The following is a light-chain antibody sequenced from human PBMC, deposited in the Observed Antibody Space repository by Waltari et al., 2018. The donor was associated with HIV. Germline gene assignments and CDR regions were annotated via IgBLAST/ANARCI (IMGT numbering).Light chain of an antibody. CDR2: GAS. V-gene: IGKV3-20*01. J-gene: IGKJ1*01. CDR3: QQYGTVPRT. CDR1: QTISSMS. Sequence: EIVLTQSPRTLSLSPGERATLPCRASQTISSMSLAWYQQKPGQAPRLVISGASYRATGFPDRFSGSGSGTDFTLTIHRLEAEDFAVYYCQQYGTVPRTFGQGTKVEIK.